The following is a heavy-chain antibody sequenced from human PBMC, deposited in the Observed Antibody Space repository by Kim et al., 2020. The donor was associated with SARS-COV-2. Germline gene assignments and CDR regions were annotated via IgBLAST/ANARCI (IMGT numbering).Heavy chain of an antibody. CDR1: GFTFSSYA. CDR3: AMVRGVIISKPLDY. V-gene: IGHV3-23*01. D-gene: IGHD3-10*01. CDR2: ISGSGGST. J-gene: IGHJ4*02. Sequence: GGSLRLSCAASGFTFSSYAMSWVRQAPGKGLEWVSAISGSGGSTYYADSVKGRFTISRDNSKNTLYLQMNSLRAEDTAVYYCAMVRGVIISKPLDYWGQGTLVTVSS.